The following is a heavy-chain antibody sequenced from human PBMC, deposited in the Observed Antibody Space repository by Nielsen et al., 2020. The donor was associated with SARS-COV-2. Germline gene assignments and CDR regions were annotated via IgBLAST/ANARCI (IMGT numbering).Heavy chain of an antibody. CDR1: GGSISSYY. Sequence: SETLSLTCTVSGGSISSYYWSWIRQPPGKGLEWIGYIYYSGSTNYNPSLKSRVTISVDTSKNQFSLKLSSVTAADTAVYYCARESSGSWYKANWFDPWGQGTLVTVSS. V-gene: IGHV4-59*01. CDR2: IYYSGST. D-gene: IGHD6-13*01. CDR3: ARESSGSWYKANWFDP. J-gene: IGHJ5*02.